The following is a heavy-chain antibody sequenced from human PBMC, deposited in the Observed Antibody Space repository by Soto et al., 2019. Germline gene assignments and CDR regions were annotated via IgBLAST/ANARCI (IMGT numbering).Heavy chain of an antibody. J-gene: IGHJ3*02. D-gene: IGHD1-1*01. Sequence: ASVKVSCKASGYTFTSCYMHWVRQAPGQGLEWMGIINPSGGSTSYAQKFQGRVTMTRDTSTSTVYMELSSLRSEDTAVYYCARDERRYDDAFDIWGQGTMVTVSS. CDR3: ARDERRYDDAFDI. CDR1: GYTFTSCY. CDR2: INPSGGST. V-gene: IGHV1-46*01.